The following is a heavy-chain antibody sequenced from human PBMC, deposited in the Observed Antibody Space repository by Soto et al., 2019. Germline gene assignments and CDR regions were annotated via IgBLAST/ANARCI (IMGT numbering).Heavy chain of an antibody. V-gene: IGHV3-23*01. CDR1: GFTFSSYA. J-gene: IGHJ6*02. CDR2: ISGSGGST. CDR3: AKDPRPKEYYYGMDV. D-gene: IGHD6-6*01. Sequence: GVLRLSCAASGFTFSSYAMSWVRQAPGKGLEWVSAISGSGGSTYYADSVKGRFTISRDNSKNTLYLQMNSLRAEDTAVYYCAKDPRPKEYYYGMDVWGQGTTVTVSS.